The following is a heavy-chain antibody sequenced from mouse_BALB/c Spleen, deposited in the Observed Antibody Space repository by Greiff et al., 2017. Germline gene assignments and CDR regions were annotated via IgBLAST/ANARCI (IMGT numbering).Heavy chain of an antibody. J-gene: IGHJ2*01. CDR2: IDPETGGT. Sequence: QVHVKQSGAELVRPGASVTLSCKASGYTFTDYEMHWVKQTPVHGLEWIGAIDPETGGTAYNQKFKGKATLTADKSSSTAYMELRSLTSEDSAVYYCTTLTFDYWGQGTTLTVSA. V-gene: IGHV1-15*01. D-gene: IGHD4-1*01. CDR3: TTLTFDY. CDR1: GYTFTDYE.